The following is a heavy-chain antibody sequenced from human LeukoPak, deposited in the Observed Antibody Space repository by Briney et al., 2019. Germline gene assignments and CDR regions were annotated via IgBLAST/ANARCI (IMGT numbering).Heavy chain of an antibody. V-gene: IGHV3-30*02. CDR1: GFTFSIYS. D-gene: IGHD1-1*01. CDR2: IRYDGSNK. Sequence: PGGSLRLSCAASGFTFSIYSMNWVRQAPGRGLEWVAFIRYDGSNKYHADSVKGRFTISRDNSKNTVYLQMNSLRPEDTAVYFCAKEYGYDYNYFYSMDVWGKGTTVTISS. CDR3: AKEYGYDYNYFYSMDV. J-gene: IGHJ6*03.